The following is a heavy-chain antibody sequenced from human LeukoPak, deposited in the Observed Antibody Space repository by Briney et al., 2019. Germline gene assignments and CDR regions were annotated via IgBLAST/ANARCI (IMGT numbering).Heavy chain of an antibody. Sequence: ASVKVSCKASGYTFTSYGISWVRQAPGQGLEWMGWISAYNGNTNYAQKFQGRVTMTRDTSISTAYMELSRLRSDDTAVYYCARGRGGSYSDYWGQGTLVTVSS. J-gene: IGHJ4*02. V-gene: IGHV1-18*01. CDR3: ARGRGGSYSDY. CDR2: ISAYNGNT. D-gene: IGHD1-26*01. CDR1: GYTFTSYG.